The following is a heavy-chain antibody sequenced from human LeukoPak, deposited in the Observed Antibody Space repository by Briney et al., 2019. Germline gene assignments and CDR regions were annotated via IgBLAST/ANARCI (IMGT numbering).Heavy chain of an antibody. J-gene: IGHJ4*02. CDR1: GGSISSYY. V-gene: IGHV4-59*01. Sequence: SETLSLTCTVSGGSISSYYWSWMRQPPGKGLEWIGYIYYSGSTKYNPSLKSRVTISVATTKNQFSLKLSSVTAADTAVYYCARSTPYISNWGQGTLVTVSS. CDR3: ARSTPYISN. CDR2: IYYSGST.